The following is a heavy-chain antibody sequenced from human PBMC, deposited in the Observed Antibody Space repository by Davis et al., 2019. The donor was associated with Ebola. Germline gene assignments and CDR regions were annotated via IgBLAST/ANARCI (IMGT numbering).Heavy chain of an antibody. J-gene: IGHJ4*02. D-gene: IGHD6-19*01. CDR1: GFTFSSSS. Sequence: GESLKISCAASGFTFSSSSMSWVRQAPGKGLEWVAVISYDGSNKYYADSVKGRFTISRDNSKNTLYLQMNSLRAEDTAVYYCAKDKFQWRNGLLDYWGQGTLVTVSS. CDR2: ISYDGSNK. V-gene: IGHV3-30*18. CDR3: AKDKFQWRNGLLDY.